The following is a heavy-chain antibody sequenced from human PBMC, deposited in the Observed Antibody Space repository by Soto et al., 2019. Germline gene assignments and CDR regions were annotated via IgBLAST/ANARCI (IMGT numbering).Heavy chain of an antibody. CDR1: GGAIGVYY. V-gene: IGHV4-59*08. CDR3: ARHGSDSGWFFFDP. Sequence: AETLSVTCSLSGGAIGVYYWSWIRQPPGKALEWIGYVSHSRSTDYHPSLKSRVSISIDTSKNQFSLKMISVTAADTAVYYCARHGSDSGWFFFDPWGQGALVTVSS. J-gene: IGHJ5*02. D-gene: IGHD6-19*01. CDR2: VSHSRST.